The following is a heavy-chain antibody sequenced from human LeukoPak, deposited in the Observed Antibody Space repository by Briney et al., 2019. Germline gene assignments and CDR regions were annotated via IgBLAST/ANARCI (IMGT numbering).Heavy chain of an antibody. J-gene: IGHJ3*02. CDR1: GYTLTSYS. Sequence: GASVKVSCKASGYTLTSYSINWVRQAPGQGLEWMAWISAYNGNTNYAQKFRGRVTLTRDTSTSIAYMELRSLRSDDTAVYFCARGMSGYTEDPFDIWGQGTVVTVSS. CDR3: ARGMSGYTEDPFDI. CDR2: ISAYNGNT. V-gene: IGHV1-18*01. D-gene: IGHD2-2*02.